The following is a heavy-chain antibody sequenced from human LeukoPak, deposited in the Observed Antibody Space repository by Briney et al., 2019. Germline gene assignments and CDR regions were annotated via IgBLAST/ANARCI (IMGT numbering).Heavy chain of an antibody. CDR2: ISGSGGST. D-gene: IGHD1-26*01. J-gene: IGHJ6*02. Sequence: PGGSLRLSCAASGFTFSSYAMSWVRQPPGKGLEWVSAISGSGGSTYYADSVKGRFTISRDNSKNTLYLQMNSLRAEDTAVYYCAKDIVGAYVLGMDVWGQGTTVTVSS. CDR1: GFTFSSYA. V-gene: IGHV3-23*01. CDR3: AKDIVGAYVLGMDV.